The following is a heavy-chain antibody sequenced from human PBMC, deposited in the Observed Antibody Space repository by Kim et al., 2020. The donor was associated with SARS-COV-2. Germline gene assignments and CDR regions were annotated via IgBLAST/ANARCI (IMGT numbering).Heavy chain of an antibody. J-gene: IGHJ3*02. Sequence: RYSPSLKSRLTITKDTSKNQVVLTMANMDPVDTATYYCAHRQRGHLAFDIWGQGTMVTVSS. CDR3: AHRQRGHLAFDI. V-gene: IGHV2-5*01.